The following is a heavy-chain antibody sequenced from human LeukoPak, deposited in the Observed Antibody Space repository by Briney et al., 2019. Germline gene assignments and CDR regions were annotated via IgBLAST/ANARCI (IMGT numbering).Heavy chain of an antibody. J-gene: IGHJ4*02. CDR2: IYVTGST. CDR3: ARDPGFGEFFPHFDY. CDR1: GASISSYY. D-gene: IGHD3-10*01. V-gene: IGHV4-4*07. Sequence: SETLSLTCTVSGASISSYYWSWIRQPAGKALEWIGRIYVTGSTTYNPSLESRVTMSLDTSKNHFSLKLRSVTAADTAVYYCARDPGFGEFFPHFDYWGQGTLVTVSS.